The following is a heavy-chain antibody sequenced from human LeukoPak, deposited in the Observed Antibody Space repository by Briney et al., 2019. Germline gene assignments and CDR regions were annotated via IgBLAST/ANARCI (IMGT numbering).Heavy chain of an antibody. CDR2: IYPGDSNT. CDR3: ARQPNPDFDY. Sequence: GESLKISCKGSGYRFINYWIGWVRQMPGKGQEWMGIIYPGDSNTIYSPSFQGQVTISADKSISTAYLQWSSLKASDTAMYYCARQPNPDFDYWGQGTLVTVSS. J-gene: IGHJ4*02. CDR1: GYRFINYW. V-gene: IGHV5-51*01.